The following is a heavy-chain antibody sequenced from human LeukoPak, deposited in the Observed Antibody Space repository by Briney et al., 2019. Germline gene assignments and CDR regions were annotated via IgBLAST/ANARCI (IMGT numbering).Heavy chain of an antibody. Sequence: PGGSLRLSCAASGFTFDDYAMHWVRQAPGKGLEWVSGISWNSGSIGYADSVKGRFTISRDNAKNSLFLQMNSLGAEDMALYYCAKDEFVASDFTGAFDIWGQGTMVTVSS. V-gene: IGHV3-9*03. CDR2: ISWNSGSI. CDR3: AKDEFVASDFTGAFDI. D-gene: IGHD2-8*02. CDR1: GFTFDDYA. J-gene: IGHJ3*02.